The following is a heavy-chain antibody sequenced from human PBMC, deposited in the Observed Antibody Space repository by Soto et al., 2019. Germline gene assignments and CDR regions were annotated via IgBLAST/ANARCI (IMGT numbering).Heavy chain of an antibody. V-gene: IGHV3-30*02. J-gene: IGHJ4*02. D-gene: IGHD2-2*03. CDR1: GFNLNTYG. CDR3: AMDLACMADY. CDR2: ILYDGSKK. Sequence: VQLMESGGGVVHPGGSLRLSCVASGFNLNTYGIYWVRQAPGKGLQWVAQILYDGSKKHYADSVRGRVTITRDNSKNSVYLQMDSLRLDCTSMYYCAMDLACMADYWGQGTLVTVSS.